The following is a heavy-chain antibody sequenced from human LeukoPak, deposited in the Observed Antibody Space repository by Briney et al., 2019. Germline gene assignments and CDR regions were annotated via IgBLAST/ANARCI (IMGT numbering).Heavy chain of an antibody. Sequence: ASVKVSCKASGYTFTSYYMHWVRQAPGQGLEWMGIINPSGGSTNYAQKFQGRVTMTRDTSTSTVYMELSSLRSEDTAVCYCARERPTIAARSSNWFDPWGQGTLVTVSS. V-gene: IGHV1-46*01. CDR3: ARERPTIAARSSNWFDP. CDR2: INPSGGST. D-gene: IGHD6-6*01. J-gene: IGHJ5*02. CDR1: GYTFTSYY.